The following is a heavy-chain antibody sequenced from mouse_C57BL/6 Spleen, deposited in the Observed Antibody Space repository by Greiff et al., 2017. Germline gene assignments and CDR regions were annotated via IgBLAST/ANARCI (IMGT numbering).Heavy chain of an antibody. CDR2: INPSNGGT. V-gene: IGHV1-53*01. J-gene: IGHJ4*01. CDR3: ASHGAYYSNYYYYAMDY. D-gene: IGHD2-5*01. CDR1: GYTFTSYW. Sequence: VQLQQPGTELVKPGASVKLSCKASGYTFTSYWMHWVKQRPGQGLEWIGNINPSNGGTNYNEKFKSKATLTVDKSSSTAYMQLSSLTSEDSAVYYCASHGAYYSNYYYYAMDYWGQGTSVTVSS.